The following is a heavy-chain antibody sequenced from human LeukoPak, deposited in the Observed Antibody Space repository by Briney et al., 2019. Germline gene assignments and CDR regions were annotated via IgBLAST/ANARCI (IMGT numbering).Heavy chain of an antibody. CDR1: GGPISIHL. V-gene: IGHV4-59*11. D-gene: IGHD3-22*01. J-gene: IGHJ5*02. CDR3: ARARYYYDSSGTHVPRFDP. Sequence: SETLSLTCTVSGGPISIHLWIWIRPPPGKGLVGSGYLYYSGSTNYNPTLNSRVTISVEASKNQVSLKLSSVTAADTAVYYCARARYYYDSSGTHVPRFDPWGQGTLVTVSS. CDR2: LYYSGST.